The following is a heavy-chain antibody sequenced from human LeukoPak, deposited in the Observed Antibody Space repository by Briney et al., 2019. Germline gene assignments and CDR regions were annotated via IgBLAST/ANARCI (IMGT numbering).Heavy chain of an antibody. D-gene: IGHD6-25*01. Sequence: PSETESLTCAVYGGSFSGFYWSWIRHVPGKGLEWIGEINYTGSTSYNPSLKSRVTISVDTSQNQFFLLLTSVTAADTAVYYCARVAGYLPTRWFDPWGQGTHVTVFS. J-gene: IGHJ5*02. CDR1: GGSFSGFY. V-gene: IGHV4-34*01. CDR2: INYTGST. CDR3: ARVAGYLPTRWFDP.